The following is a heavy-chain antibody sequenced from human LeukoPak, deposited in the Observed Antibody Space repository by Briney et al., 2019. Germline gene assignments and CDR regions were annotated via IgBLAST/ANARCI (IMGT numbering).Heavy chain of an antibody. J-gene: IGHJ4*02. Sequence: GGSLRLSCAASGFTFSSYAMHWVRQAPGKGLEWVAVISYDGSNKYYADSVKGRFTISRDNSKNTLYLQMNSLRAEDTAVYYCAREGSGVDWGQGTLVTVSS. CDR2: ISYDGSNK. CDR3: AREGSGVD. CDR1: GFTFSSYA. V-gene: IGHV3-30-3*01. D-gene: IGHD3-10*01.